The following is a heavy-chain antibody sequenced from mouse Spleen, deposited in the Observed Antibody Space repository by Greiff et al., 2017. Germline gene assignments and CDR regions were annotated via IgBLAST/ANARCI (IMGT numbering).Heavy chain of an antibody. D-gene: IGHD2-14*01. V-gene: IGHV3-8*02. J-gene: IGHJ2*01. CDR2: ISYSGST. Sequence: EVMLVESGPSLVKPSQTLSLTCSVTGDSITSGYWNWIRQFHGNKLECMGYISYSGSTYYNPSLKSRISITRDTSKNQYYLQLNSVTTEDTATYYCARYRYDRNFDYWGQGTTLTVSS. CDR1: GDSITSGY. CDR3: ARYRYDRNFDY.